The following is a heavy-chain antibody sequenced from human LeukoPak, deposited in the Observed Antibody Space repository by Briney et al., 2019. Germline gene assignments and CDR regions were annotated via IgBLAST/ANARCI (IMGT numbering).Heavy chain of an antibody. V-gene: IGHV4-39*01. D-gene: IGHD6-19*01. CDR3: AVAAVDDAFDI. Sequence: SETLSLTRTVSGGSISSRSYYWGWIRQPPGKGLEWIGCIYNSGSTHYNPSLKSRVTISVDTSKNQCSLKLSSVTAADTAVYYCAVAAVDDAFDIWGQGTMVTVSS. J-gene: IGHJ3*02. CDR1: GGSISSRSYY. CDR2: IYNSGST.